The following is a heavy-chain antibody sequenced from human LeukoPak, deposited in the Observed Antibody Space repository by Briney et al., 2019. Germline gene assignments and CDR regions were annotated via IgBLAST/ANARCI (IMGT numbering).Heavy chain of an antibody. CDR1: GYTFTNYY. D-gene: IGHD2-2*01. J-gene: IGHJ4*02. CDR3: ARDVVVVPATLRGCFDY. Sequence: GASVKVSCKASGYTFTNYYMHWVRQAPGQGLEWMGIINPRGGSTSYAQKFQGRVTMTRDTSTSTVYMELSSLRSEDTAVHYCARDVVVVPATLRGCFDYCGQGTLVTVSS. CDR2: INPRGGST. V-gene: IGHV1-46*01.